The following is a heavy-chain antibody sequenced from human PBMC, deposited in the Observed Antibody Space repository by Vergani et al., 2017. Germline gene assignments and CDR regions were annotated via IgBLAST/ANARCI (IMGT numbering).Heavy chain of an antibody. D-gene: IGHD3-10*01. V-gene: IGHV3-30*02. CDR2: IRYDGTKR. CDR3: ARDRGGHMDV. Sequence: QVQLVESGGGVVQPGGSLRLSCIASGFTFRIYGMHWVRQAPGKGLEWVAFIRYDGTKRFYGDSVKGRFTISRDNSQTTVFLQMNSLRADDSAVYYCARDRGGHMDVWGKGTSVTVSS. CDR1: GFTFRIYG. J-gene: IGHJ6*04.